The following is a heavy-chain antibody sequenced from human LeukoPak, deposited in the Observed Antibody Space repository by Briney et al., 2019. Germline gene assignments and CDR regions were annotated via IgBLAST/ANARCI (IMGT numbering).Heavy chain of an antibody. Sequence: GGSLRLSCAASGFTFDDYGMSWVRQAPGKGLEWVSGINWNGGSTGYADSVKGRFTISRDNVKSSLFLQMNSLRAEDTAIYYCACLDSPMTKGVDFWGQGTLVTVSS. CDR1: GFTFDDYG. V-gene: IGHV3-20*04. J-gene: IGHJ4*02. CDR2: INWNGGST. D-gene: IGHD5-18*01. CDR3: ACLDSPMTKGVDF.